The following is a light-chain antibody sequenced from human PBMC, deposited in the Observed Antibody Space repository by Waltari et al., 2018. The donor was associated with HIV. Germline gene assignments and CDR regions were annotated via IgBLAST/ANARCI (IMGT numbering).Light chain of an antibody. V-gene: IGKV3-11*01. Sequence: EIVLTQSPATLSLSPGDRATLSCRASQSVSSYLAWYQQKPGQAPRLLIYDTSNRATGIPDRFSGSGSGTDFTLTISSLEPEDFAVYFCQQRSNWPPWTFGQGTKVEIK. CDR3: QQRSNWPPWT. CDR2: DTS. J-gene: IGKJ1*01. CDR1: QSVSSY.